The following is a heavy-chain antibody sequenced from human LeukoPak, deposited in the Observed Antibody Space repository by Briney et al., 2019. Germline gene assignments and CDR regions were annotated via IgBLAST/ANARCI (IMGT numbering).Heavy chain of an antibody. Sequence: ASETLSLTCTVSSGSVSSGSYYWSWIRQPPGKGLEWIGYIYYSGSTNYNPSLKSRVTISVDTSKNQFSLKLSSVTAADTAVYYCARDLRGVVVTAQDDYYYYGMDVWGQGTTVTVSS. CDR1: SGSVSSGSYY. CDR2: IYYSGST. CDR3: ARDLRGVVVTAQDDYYYYGMDV. V-gene: IGHV4-61*01. D-gene: IGHD2-21*02. J-gene: IGHJ6*02.